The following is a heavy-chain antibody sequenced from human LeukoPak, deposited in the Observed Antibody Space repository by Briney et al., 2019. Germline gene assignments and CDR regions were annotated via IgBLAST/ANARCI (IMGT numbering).Heavy chain of an antibody. D-gene: IGHD1-26*01. Sequence: SETLSLTCDVYGGSFSGYYWSWIRQPPGKGLEWIGEINHSGSTNYNPSLKSRVTISVDTSKNQFSLKLSSVTAADTAVYYCARGREGRSGAFDIWGQGTMATVSS. CDR2: INHSGST. CDR3: ARGREGRSGAFDI. J-gene: IGHJ3*02. V-gene: IGHV4-34*01. CDR1: GGSFSGYY.